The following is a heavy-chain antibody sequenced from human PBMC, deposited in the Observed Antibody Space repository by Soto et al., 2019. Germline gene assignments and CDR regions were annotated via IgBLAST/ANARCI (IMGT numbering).Heavy chain of an antibody. CDR1: GGSFSGYY. Sequence: QVQLQQWGAGLLKPSETLSLTGAGYGGSFSGYYWTWIRQTPGKGLEWIVEINHSGTTNYNPSLKSRVTISLDTSKNQFSLKLSSVTAAAKVVYYCECYDISGGDYWGQGTLVAVSS. D-gene: IGHD3-22*01. V-gene: IGHV4-34*01. CDR2: INHSGTT. CDR3: ECYDISGGDY. J-gene: IGHJ4*02.